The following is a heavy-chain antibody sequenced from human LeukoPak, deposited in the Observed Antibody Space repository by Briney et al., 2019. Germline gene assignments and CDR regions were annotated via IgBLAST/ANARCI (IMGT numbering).Heavy chain of an antibody. V-gene: IGHV3-33*06. Sequence: GGSLRLSCAASGFTFSSYGMHWVRQAPGKGLEWVAVIWYDGSNKYYADSVKGRFTISRDSSKNTVFLQMDSLRAEDTAVYYCAKIASDSNGWYHFDYWGQGTLVTVSS. CDR3: AKIASDSNGWYHFDY. CDR2: IWYDGSNK. J-gene: IGHJ4*02. D-gene: IGHD6-19*01. CDR1: GFTFSSYG.